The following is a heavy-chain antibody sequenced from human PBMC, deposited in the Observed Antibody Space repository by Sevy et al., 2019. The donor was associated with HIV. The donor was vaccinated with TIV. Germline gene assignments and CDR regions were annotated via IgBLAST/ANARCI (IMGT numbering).Heavy chain of an antibody. Sequence: GGSLRLSCTASGFTFGDYAMSWFRQAPGKGLEWVGFIRNKAYGGTTEYAASVKGRFTISRDDSKSIAYLQMNSLKTEDTAVYYCTRDGPYYYDSSAVFDPWGQGTLVTVSS. J-gene: IGHJ5*02. V-gene: IGHV3-49*03. D-gene: IGHD3-22*01. CDR1: GFTFGDYA. CDR3: TRDGPYYYDSSAVFDP. CDR2: IRNKAYGGTT.